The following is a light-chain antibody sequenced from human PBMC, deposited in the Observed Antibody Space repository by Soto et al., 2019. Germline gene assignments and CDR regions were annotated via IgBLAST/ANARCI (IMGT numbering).Light chain of an antibody. CDR1: SSNIVDNA. CDR3: QSFDKYLSAVV. V-gene: IGLV1-36*01. Sequence: QSVLTQPPSVSEAPRQRVTISCSGSSSNIVDNAVSWYQQLPGKPPKLLIYDNTNRPSGVPARFSGSKSGTSASLAISGLQAEDEADYYCQSFDKYLSAVVFGGGTKLTVL. CDR2: DNT. J-gene: IGLJ2*01.